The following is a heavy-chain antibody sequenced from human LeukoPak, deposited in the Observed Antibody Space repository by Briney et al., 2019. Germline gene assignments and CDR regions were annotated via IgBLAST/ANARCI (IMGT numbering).Heavy chain of an antibody. J-gene: IGHJ4*02. V-gene: IGHV4-59*01. CDR1: GGSISTYY. CDR3: AWMYGYTYGPDY. CDR2: IYYTGGT. D-gene: IGHD5-18*01. Sequence: ASETLSLTCNVSGGSISTYYWTWIRQPPGKGLEWIGYIYYTGGTYYNPSLKSRATISVDTSMDQFSLKLSSVTAADTAVYFCAWMYGYTYGPDYWGQGTLVTVSS.